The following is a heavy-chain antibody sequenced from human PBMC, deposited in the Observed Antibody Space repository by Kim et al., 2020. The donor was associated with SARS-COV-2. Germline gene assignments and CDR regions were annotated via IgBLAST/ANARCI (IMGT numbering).Heavy chain of an antibody. CDR3: ARHVGEQLVRFADY. Sequence: SPSFQGQVTISADKSISTAYLQWSSLKASDTAMYYCARHVGEQLVRFADYWGQGTLVTVSS. V-gene: IGHV5-51*01. D-gene: IGHD6-13*01. J-gene: IGHJ4*02.